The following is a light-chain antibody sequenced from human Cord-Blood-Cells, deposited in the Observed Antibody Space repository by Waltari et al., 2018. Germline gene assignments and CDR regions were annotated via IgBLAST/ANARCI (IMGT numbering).Light chain of an antibody. CDR2: EDN. CDR1: SGSLASNY. J-gene: IGLJ2*01. CDR3: QSYDSSNHVV. Sequence: NFMLTQPHSVSESPGKTVTISCTGSSGSLASNYVQWYQQRPGSAPPTVIYEDNQRPSGVPYRFSRSIDHSSNSASLTISGLKTEDEADYYCQSYDSSNHVVFGGGTKLTVL. V-gene: IGLV6-57*02.